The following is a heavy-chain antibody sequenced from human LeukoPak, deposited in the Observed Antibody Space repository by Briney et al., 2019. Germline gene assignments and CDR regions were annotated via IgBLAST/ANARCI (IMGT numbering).Heavy chain of an antibody. J-gene: IGHJ4*02. CDR1: GLSFNSCG. CDR2: ISSDGSNK. D-gene: IGHD3-10*01. V-gene: IGHV3-30*18. CDR3: AKGSGGSGSFYNHFDC. Sequence: PGGSLRLSCAASGLSFNSCGMHWVRQAPGKGLEWVAVISSDGSNKYYADSVKGRFTTSRDNSKNTLSLQMNSLRTEDTAVFYCAKGSGGSGSFYNHFDCWGQGTLVTVSS.